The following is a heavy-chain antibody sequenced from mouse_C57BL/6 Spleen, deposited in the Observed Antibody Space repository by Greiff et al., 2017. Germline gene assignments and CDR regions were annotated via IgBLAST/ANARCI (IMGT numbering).Heavy chain of an antibody. Sequence: DVQLVESGPGLVKPSQSLSLTCSVTGYSITSGYYWNWIRQFPGNKLEWMGYISYDGSNNYNPSLKNRISITRDTSKNQFFLKLNSVTTEDTATYYCAREGCDGAYWGQGTLVTVSA. CDR2: ISYDGSN. J-gene: IGHJ3*01. CDR1: GYSITSGYY. D-gene: IGHD3-3*01. V-gene: IGHV3-6*01. CDR3: AREGCDGAY.